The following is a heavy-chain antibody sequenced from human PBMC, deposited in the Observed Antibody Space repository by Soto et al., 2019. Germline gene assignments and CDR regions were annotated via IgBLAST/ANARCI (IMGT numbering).Heavy chain of an antibody. D-gene: IGHD3-10*01. Sequence: GGSLRLSCAASGFTFSSYAMHWVRQAPGKGLEWVAVISYDGSNKYYADAVKGRFTISRDNFKNTLYLQMNSLSVEDTAVYYCARTLMVRGEYYYYYGMDVWGQGTTVTVSS. V-gene: IGHV3-30-3*01. CDR3: ARTLMVRGEYYYYYGMDV. CDR1: GFTFSSYA. J-gene: IGHJ6*02. CDR2: ISYDGSNK.